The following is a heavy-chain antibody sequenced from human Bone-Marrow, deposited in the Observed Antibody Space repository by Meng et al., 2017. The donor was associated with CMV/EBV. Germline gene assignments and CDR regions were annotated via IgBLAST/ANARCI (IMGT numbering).Heavy chain of an antibody. J-gene: IGHJ4*02. D-gene: IGHD2-2*01. Sequence: ASVKVSCKASGYTFTGYYMHWVRQAPGQGLEWMGWINPNSGGTNYAQKFQGRVTMTRDTSISTAYMELSRLRSDDTAVYYCARYCSSTSCKYYFDYWGQGTLVTVSS. V-gene: IGHV1-2*02. CDR3: ARYCSSTSCKYYFDY. CDR1: GYTFTGYY. CDR2: INPNSGGT.